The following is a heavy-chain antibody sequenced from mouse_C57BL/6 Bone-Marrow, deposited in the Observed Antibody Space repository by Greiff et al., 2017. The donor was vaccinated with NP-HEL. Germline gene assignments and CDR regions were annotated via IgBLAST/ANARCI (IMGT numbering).Heavy chain of an antibody. D-gene: IGHD1-1*01. J-gene: IGHJ4*01. Sequence: VQLQQSGPGLVAPSQSLSITCTVSGFSLTSYGVSWVRQPPGKGLEWLGVIWGDGINNNHSALISRLSISKDNSKSQVFLKLNSLQADDTATDYCAKKVPPYCGSRGAMDYWGQGTSVTVSS. CDR2: IWGDGIN. CDR3: AKKVPPYCGSRGAMDY. V-gene: IGHV2-3*01. CDR1: GFSLTSYG.